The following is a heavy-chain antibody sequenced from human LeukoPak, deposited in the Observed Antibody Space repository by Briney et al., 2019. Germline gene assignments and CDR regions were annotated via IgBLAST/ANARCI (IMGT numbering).Heavy chain of an antibody. J-gene: IGHJ4*02. CDR3: ARDHGSGWYPGGFLDY. D-gene: IGHD6-19*01. V-gene: IGHV3-21*04. CDR1: EFTFSSYN. CDR2: ISSTSKYI. Sequence: PGGSLRLSCAASEFTFSSYNMNWVRQAPGKGLEWASSISSTSKYIYYADSVKGRFTISRDNAKNSLYLQMNSLRAEDTAVYYCARDHGSGWYPGGFLDYWGQGTLVTVSS.